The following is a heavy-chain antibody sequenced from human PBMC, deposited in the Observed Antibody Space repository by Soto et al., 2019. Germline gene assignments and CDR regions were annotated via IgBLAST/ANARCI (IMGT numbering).Heavy chain of an antibody. CDR3: ATSYENTCRDAFDI. Sequence: QLQLQESGPGLVKPSETLSLSCTVSGGSISGSSYYWGWIRQPPGKGLEWIGSIFYSGRTNCNPSLKSRVTISVDTSKNQFSLKLSSVTAADTSVYYCATSYENTCRDAFDIWGPGTMVTVS. V-gene: IGHV4-39*01. CDR1: GGSISGSSYY. J-gene: IGHJ3*02. CDR2: IFYSGRT. D-gene: IGHD5-18*01.